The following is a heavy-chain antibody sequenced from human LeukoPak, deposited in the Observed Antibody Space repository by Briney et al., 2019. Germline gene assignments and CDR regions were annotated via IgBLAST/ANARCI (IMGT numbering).Heavy chain of an antibody. J-gene: IGHJ5*02. V-gene: IGHV5-51*01. CDR1: GYSFTSYW. Sequence: GESLKISCMDSGYSFTSYWIAWVRQMPGKGLEWMGSIYPGDSDTRYSPSFQGQVTISADKSISTAYLQWRGLKASDTAMYYCACRDLSSTWSYPWGQGTLVTVSP. D-gene: IGHD6-13*01. CDR2: IYPGDSDT. CDR3: ACRDLSSTWSYP.